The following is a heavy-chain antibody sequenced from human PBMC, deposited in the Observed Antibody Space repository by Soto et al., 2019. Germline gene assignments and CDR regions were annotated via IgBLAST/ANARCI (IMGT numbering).Heavy chain of an antibody. CDR1: GGSISSGDYY. CDR3: ARDRVATIFAGAHNHYGMDV. CDR2: IYYIGST. V-gene: IGHV4-30-4*01. Sequence: SETLSLTFTVSGGSISSGDYYWSWIRQPPGKGLEWIWYIYYIGSTYYNPSLKSRVTISVDTSKNQFSLKLSSVTAADTAVYYCARDRVATIFAGAHNHYGMDVWGQGTTVTVSS. J-gene: IGHJ6*02. D-gene: IGHD3-3*01.